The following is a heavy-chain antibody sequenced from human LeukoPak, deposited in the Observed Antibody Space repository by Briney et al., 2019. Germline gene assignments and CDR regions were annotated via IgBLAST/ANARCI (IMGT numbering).Heavy chain of an antibody. CDR2: IIPIFGTA. CDR1: GGTFSSYA. J-gene: IGHJ5*02. V-gene: IGHV1-69*13. Sequence: ASVKVSCKASGGTFSSYAIGWVRQAPGQGLEWMGGIIPIFGTANYAQKFQGRVTITADESTSTAYMELSSLRSEDTAVYYCARVAAAPYKYWFDPWGQGTLVTVSS. CDR3: ARVAAAPYKYWFDP. D-gene: IGHD6-13*01.